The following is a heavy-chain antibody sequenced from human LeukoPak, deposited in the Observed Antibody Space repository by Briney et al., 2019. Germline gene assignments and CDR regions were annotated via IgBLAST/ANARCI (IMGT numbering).Heavy chain of an antibody. CDR1: GFTFSTYD. CDR3: AKDLDIVVVPAANPESSFDY. Sequence: GGSLRLSCAASGFTFSTYDMNWVRQAPGKGLECVSAITGSGGTTYYADSVKGRFTISRDNSKNTLYLQMNSLRAEDTAVYYCAKDLDIVVVPAANPESSFDYWGQGTLVTVSS. CDR2: ITGSGGTT. V-gene: IGHV3-23*01. J-gene: IGHJ4*02. D-gene: IGHD2-2*01.